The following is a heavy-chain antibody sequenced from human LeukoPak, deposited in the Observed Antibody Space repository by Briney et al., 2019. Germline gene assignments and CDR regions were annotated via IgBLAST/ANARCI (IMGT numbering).Heavy chain of an antibody. Sequence: SETLSLTCTVSGGSISSYYWSWIRQPPGKGLEWIGYIYYSGSTNYNPSPKSRVTISVDTSKNQFSLKLSSVTAADTAVYYCARAPSELLPSYYYMDVWGKGTTVTISS. J-gene: IGHJ6*03. CDR1: GGSISSYY. D-gene: IGHD2-15*01. CDR3: ARAPSELLPSYYYMDV. V-gene: IGHV4-59*01. CDR2: IYYSGST.